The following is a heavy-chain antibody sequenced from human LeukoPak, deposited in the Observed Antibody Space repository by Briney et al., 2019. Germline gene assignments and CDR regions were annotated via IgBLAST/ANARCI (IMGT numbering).Heavy chain of an antibody. Sequence: PGGSLRLSCAASGFTFSSYSMNWVRQAPGKGLEWVSSISSSSSYIYYADSVKGRFTISRDNAKNSLYLQMNSLRSDDTAVYYCARDGRQWPLTPYYYYYYMDVWGKGTTVTVSS. CDR3: ARDGRQWPLTPYYYYYYMDV. V-gene: IGHV3-21*04. D-gene: IGHD6-19*01. CDR2: ISSSSSYI. J-gene: IGHJ6*03. CDR1: GFTFSSYS.